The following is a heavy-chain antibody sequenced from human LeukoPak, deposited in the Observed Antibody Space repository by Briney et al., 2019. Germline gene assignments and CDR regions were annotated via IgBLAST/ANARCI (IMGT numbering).Heavy chain of an antibody. Sequence: ASVKVSCKASGYTFTSYAMNWVRQAPGQGLEWMGWINTNTGNPTYAQGFTGRFVFSLDTSVSTAYLQISSLKAEDAAVYYCARSLRFLEWLSAIRRRDMSGYFDYWGQGTLVTVSS. D-gene: IGHD3-3*01. V-gene: IGHV7-4-1*02. CDR1: GYTFTSYA. J-gene: IGHJ4*02. CDR3: ARSLRFLEWLSAIRRRDMSGYFDY. CDR2: INTNTGNP.